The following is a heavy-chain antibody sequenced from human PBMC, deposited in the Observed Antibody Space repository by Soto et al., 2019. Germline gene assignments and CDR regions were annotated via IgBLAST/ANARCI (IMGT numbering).Heavy chain of an antibody. CDR3: AKGRSYYYYYGVDV. CDR1: GFTFISCA. Sequence: TGGSLRLSCAASGFTFISCAMGWVLQAPGKGLEWVSDIIDSGGSTYYADSVKGRFTISRDNSKSTLYLQMNSLRAEDTALYYCAKGRSYYYYYGVDVWGQGTTVTVSS. CDR2: IIDSGGST. V-gene: IGHV3-23*01. J-gene: IGHJ6*02.